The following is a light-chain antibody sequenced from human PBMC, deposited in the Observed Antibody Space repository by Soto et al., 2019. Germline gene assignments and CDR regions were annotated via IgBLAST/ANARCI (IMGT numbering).Light chain of an antibody. Sequence: QSVLTQPPSVSGAPGQSITIACTGSRSNIGAGYDVHWYQQKPGSAPKLLIYTTSHRPSGVPDRFSGSKSGSSASLAITGLQPEDEAEYYCQTYDKSLSGSYIFGTGTKLTVL. J-gene: IGLJ1*01. CDR2: TTS. CDR3: QTYDKSLSGSYI. V-gene: IGLV1-40*01. CDR1: RSNIGAGYD.